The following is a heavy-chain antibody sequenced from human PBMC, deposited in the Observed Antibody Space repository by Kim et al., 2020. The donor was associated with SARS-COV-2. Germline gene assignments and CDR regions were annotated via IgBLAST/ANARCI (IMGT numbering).Heavy chain of an antibody. CDR1: GFTFSSYA. D-gene: IGHD6-6*01. V-gene: IGHV3-23*01. Sequence: GGSLRLSCAASGFTFSSYAMSWVRQAPGKGLEWASAISGSGGSTYYADSVKGRFTISRDNSKNTLYLQMNSLRAEDTAVYYCAKDRARYSSSPFDPWGQGTLVTVSS. CDR2: ISGSGGST. CDR3: AKDRARYSSSPFDP. J-gene: IGHJ5*02.